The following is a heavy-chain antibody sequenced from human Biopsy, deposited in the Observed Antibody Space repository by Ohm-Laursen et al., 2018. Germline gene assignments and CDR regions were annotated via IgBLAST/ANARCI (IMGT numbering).Heavy chain of an antibody. Sequence: ASVKVSCKASGYTFTGQYLHWVRQVPGQGLEWMGWINPHSGTTKFAQDFQGRVTMTRDASITTAYMELRRLRSDDTAVYYCAKGQDLRGGAEYFQHWGQGALVAVSS. CDR3: AKGQDLRGGAEYFQH. CDR2: INPHSGTT. D-gene: IGHD2-15*01. J-gene: IGHJ1*01. CDR1: GYTFTGQY. V-gene: IGHV1-2*02.